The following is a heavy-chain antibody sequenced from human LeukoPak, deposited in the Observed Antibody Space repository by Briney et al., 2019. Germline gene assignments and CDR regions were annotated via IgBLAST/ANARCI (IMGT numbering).Heavy chain of an antibody. D-gene: IGHD6-19*01. V-gene: IGHV4-39*01. Sequence: PSETLSLTCTVSGGSISRSDYYWGWIRQSPGKGLEWIGSIYYSGSTYYNPSLKSRVTISVDTSKNQFSLKLNSVTAADTAVYYCARRKGGGWLEYQGTFDIWGQGTMVTVSS. CDR1: GGSISRSDYY. CDR3: ARRKGGGWLEYQGTFDI. CDR2: IYYSGST. J-gene: IGHJ3*02.